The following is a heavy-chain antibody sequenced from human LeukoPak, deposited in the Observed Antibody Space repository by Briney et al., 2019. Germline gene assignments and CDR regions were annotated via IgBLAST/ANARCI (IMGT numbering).Heavy chain of an antibody. J-gene: IGHJ4*02. D-gene: IGHD2-2*01. Sequence: GASVKVSCKASGYTFTGYYMHWVRQAPGQGLEWMGWINPNSGGTNYAQKFQGRVTMTRVTSISTAYMELSRLRSDDTAVYYCARESGDCSSTSCPFDYWGQGTLVTVSS. CDR3: ARESGDCSSTSCPFDY. CDR2: INPNSGGT. CDR1: GYTFTGYY. V-gene: IGHV1-2*02.